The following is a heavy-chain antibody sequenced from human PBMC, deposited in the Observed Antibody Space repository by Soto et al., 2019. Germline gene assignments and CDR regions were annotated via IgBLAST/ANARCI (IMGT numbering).Heavy chain of an antibody. CDR3: ARDLTGIAVADRGWLDP. V-gene: IGHV4-59*01. D-gene: IGHD6-19*01. CDR2: IYYSGST. Sequence: SETLSLTCTFSGCSISSYYWSWIRQPPGKGLEWIGYIYYSGSTNYNPSLKSRVTISVDTSKNQFSLKLSSVTAADTAVYYCARDLTGIAVADRGWLDPGGQGTLVTVSS. CDR1: GCSISSYY. J-gene: IGHJ5*02.